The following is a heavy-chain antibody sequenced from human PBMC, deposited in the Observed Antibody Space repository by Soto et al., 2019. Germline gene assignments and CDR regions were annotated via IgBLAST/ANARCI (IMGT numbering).Heavy chain of an antibody. D-gene: IGHD2-15*01. Sequence: QVQLQESGPGLVKPSQTLSLTCTVSGGSISSGGYYWSWIRQHPGKGLEWIGYIYYSGTTYYNPSTKRRVTIAVDTSKNQFSLKLSSVTAADTAVYYCARLTQGYCSGGSCASTPRTFDCWGQGTLVTVSS. CDR3: ARLTQGYCSGGSCASTPRTFDC. CDR2: IYYSGTT. J-gene: IGHJ4*02. CDR1: GGSISSGGYY. V-gene: IGHV4-31*03.